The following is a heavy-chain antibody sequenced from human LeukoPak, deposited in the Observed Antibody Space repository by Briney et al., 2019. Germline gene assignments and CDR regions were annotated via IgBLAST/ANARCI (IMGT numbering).Heavy chain of an antibody. J-gene: IGHJ5*02. CDR1: GFTFSSYS. V-gene: IGHV3-21*01. D-gene: IGHD3-3*01. CDR2: ISSSSSYI. Sequence: GGSLRLSCAASGFTFSSYSMNWVRQAPGKWLEWVSSISSSSSYIYYADSVKGRFTISRDNAKNSLYLQMNSLRAEDTAVYYCARDVSVLEWLRNWFDPWGQGTLVTVSS. CDR3: ARDVSVLEWLRNWFDP.